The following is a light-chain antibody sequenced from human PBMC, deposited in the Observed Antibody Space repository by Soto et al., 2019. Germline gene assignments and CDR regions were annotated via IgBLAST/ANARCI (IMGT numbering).Light chain of an antibody. CDR1: SSDVCGYNY. CDR2: EVS. J-gene: IGLJ1*01. CDR3: SSYGATYNFFYV. V-gene: IGLV2-8*01. Sequence: QSVLTQPPSASGSPGQSVTISCTGTSSDVCGYNYVSWYQQHPGKAPKLMIYEVSKRPSGVPDRFSGSKSGNTASLTVSGLQAEDEADYYCSSYGATYNFFYVFGTATKSP.